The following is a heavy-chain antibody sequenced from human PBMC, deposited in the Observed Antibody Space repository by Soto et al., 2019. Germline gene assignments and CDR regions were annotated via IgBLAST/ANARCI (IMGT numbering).Heavy chain of an antibody. D-gene: IGHD6-13*01. CDR1: GYTLTELS. V-gene: IGHV1-24*01. J-gene: IGHJ4*02. Sequence: ASVKVSCKVSGYTLTELSMHWVRQAPGKGLEWMGGFDPEDGETIYAQKFQGRVTMTEDTSTDTAYMELSSLRSEDTAVYYCATGRGGLTTIAAGVFDYWGQGTLVTVSS. CDR3: ATGRGGLTTIAAGVFDY. CDR2: FDPEDGET.